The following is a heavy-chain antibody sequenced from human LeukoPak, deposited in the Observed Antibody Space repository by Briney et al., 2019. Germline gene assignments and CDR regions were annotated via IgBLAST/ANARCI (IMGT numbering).Heavy chain of an antibody. J-gene: IGHJ4*02. CDR1: GGSFSGYY. CDR2: INHSGST. V-gene: IGHV4-34*01. CDR3: ARSRTPTDFDY. Sequence: SETLSLTCAVDGGSFSGYYWSWIRQPPGKGLEWIGEINHSGSTNYNPSLKSRVTISVDTSKNQFSLKLSSVAAADTAVYYCARSRTPTDFDYWGQGTLVTVSS.